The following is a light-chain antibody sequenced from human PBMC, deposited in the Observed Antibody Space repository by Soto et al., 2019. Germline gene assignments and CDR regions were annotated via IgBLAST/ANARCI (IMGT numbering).Light chain of an antibody. CDR1: QYMTRTY. CDR2: AAS. Sequence: EIVLMQSPGTLSLSPGERATLSCRASQYMTRTYIAWYQQKPGQAPRLLIYAASNRATGIPDKFSGSGSGTDFTLTISRLEPEDFAVYYCQQYGSSPETFGQGTKLEIK. CDR3: QQYGSSPET. J-gene: IGKJ2*01. V-gene: IGKV3-20*01.